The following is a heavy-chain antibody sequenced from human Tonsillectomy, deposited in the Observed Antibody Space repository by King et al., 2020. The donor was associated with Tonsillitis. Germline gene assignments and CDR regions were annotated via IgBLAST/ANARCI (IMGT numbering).Heavy chain of an antibody. CDR2: ISDTSSTI. D-gene: IGHD3-22*01. CDR3: ARDLPYYYDSSGYSFGY. CDR1: GFTFSTYN. J-gene: IGHJ4*02. Sequence: QLVQSGGGLVQPGGSLRLSCAASGFTFSTYNMNGVRQAPGKGLVWVSYISDTSSTIYYADSVKGRFTISRDNAKNSLYLQMNSLRAEDTAVYYCARDLPYYYDSSGYSFGYWGQGTLVTVSS. V-gene: IGHV3-48*04.